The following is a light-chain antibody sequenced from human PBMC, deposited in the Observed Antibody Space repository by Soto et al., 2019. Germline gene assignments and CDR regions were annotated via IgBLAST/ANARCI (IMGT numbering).Light chain of an antibody. V-gene: IGLV2-14*01. J-gene: IGLJ2*01. Sequence: QSALTQPASVSGSPGQSITISCTGTSSDIGGYNYVSWYQQHPGKAPKLMIYHVSNRPSGVSNRFSGSKSGSTASLTISGLQTEDEADYFCSSYTSSSTVVFGGGTKVTVL. CDR1: SSDIGGYNY. CDR2: HVS. CDR3: SSYTSSSTVV.